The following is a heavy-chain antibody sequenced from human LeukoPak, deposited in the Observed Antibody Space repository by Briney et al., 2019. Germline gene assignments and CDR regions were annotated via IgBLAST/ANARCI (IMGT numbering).Heavy chain of an antibody. CDR1: GFTFSSYS. D-gene: IGHD4-17*01. CDR2: ISSSSSYI. J-gene: IGHJ4*02. V-gene: IGHV3-21*01. Sequence: AGGSLRLSCAASGFTFSSYSMNWVRQDPGKGLEWVSSISSSSSYIYYADSVKGRFTISRDNAKNSLYLQMNSLRAEDTAVYYCARGYGDYDFDYWGQGTLVTVFS. CDR3: ARGYGDYDFDY.